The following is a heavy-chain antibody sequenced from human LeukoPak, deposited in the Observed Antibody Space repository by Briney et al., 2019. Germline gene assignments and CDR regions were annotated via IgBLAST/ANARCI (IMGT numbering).Heavy chain of an antibody. CDR2: INGNGQST. CDR1: GFIFTSYC. D-gene: IGHD2-15*01. V-gene: IGHV3-74*01. CDR3: VRSFRIPYCSGNSCYPTDFDF. J-gene: IGHJ4*01. Sequence: GGSLRLSCATSGFIFTSYCLHWVRQGPGKGPEWVSRINGNGQSTSYADSVKGRFIISRDNARNTLYLYMTGLRVDDSAVYFCVRSFRIPYCSGNSCYPTDFDFWGRGTLVTVSS.